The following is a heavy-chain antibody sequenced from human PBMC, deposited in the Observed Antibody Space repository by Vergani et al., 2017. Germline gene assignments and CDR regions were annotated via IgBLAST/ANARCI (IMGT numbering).Heavy chain of an antibody. D-gene: IGHD2-21*01. CDR1: GFTFSSYD. V-gene: IGHV3-30*02. Sequence: QVQLVESGGGVVQPGGSLRLSCAASGFTFSSYDMHWVRQAPGKGLEWVAFIRYDGSNKYYGDSVKGRFTISRDDSKNTLFLQMNGLKTEDIGVYYCTTDPRYCGDGSCYWLRDHHYYGMDVWGQGTTVTVSS. J-gene: IGHJ6*02. CDR2: IRYDGSNK. CDR3: TTDPRYCGDGSCYWLRDHHYYGMDV.